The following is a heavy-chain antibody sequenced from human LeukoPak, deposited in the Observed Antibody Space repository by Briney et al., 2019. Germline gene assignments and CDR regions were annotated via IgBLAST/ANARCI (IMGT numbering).Heavy chain of an antibody. CDR1: GYTFTAYY. Sequence: ASVKVSCKASGYTFTAYYMHWVRQAPGQGLEWMGWINPNSGGTKYAQKFQGRATMTRDTSISTACMELSSLRSDDTAVYFCARAEAIDYWGQGTLVTVSS. D-gene: IGHD5-12*01. CDR3: ARAEAIDY. V-gene: IGHV1-2*02. CDR2: INPNSGGT. J-gene: IGHJ4*02.